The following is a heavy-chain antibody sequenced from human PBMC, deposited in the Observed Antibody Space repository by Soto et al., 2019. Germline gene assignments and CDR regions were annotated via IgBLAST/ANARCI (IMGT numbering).Heavy chain of an antibody. CDR1: GFSFSSFA. J-gene: IGHJ6*04. CDR3: AKGVELDV. CDR2: IGDSGAST. Sequence: EVLLLESGGGLVQPGGSLRLSCEASGFSFSSFAMNWVRQAPGKGLEWVSAIGDSGASTYYADSVKGRFTISRDNSRNTLYLQLNSLRAADTAVYYCAKGVELDVCGNGPTVTVSS. D-gene: IGHD1-26*01. V-gene: IGHV3-23*01.